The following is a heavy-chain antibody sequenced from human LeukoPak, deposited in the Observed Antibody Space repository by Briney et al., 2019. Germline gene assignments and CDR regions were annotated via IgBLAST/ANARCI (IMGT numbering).Heavy chain of an antibody. CDR3: TTAASTVTTYGYYYYGMDV. CDR2: IKSKTDGGTT. CDR1: GSTFSNAW. V-gene: IGHV3-15*07. J-gene: IGHJ6*02. D-gene: IGHD4-17*01. Sequence: PGGSLRLSCAASGSTFSNAWMNWVRQAPGKGLEWVGRIKSKTDGGTTDYAAPVKGRFTISRDDSKNTLYLQMNSLKTEDTAVYYCTTAASTVTTYGYYYYGMDVWGQGTTVTVSS.